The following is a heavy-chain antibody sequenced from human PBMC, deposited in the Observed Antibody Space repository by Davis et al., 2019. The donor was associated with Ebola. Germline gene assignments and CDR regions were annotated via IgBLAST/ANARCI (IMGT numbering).Heavy chain of an antibody. CDR2: IYHSGST. CDR1: GGSISSGGYS. Sequence: SETLSLTCAVSGGSISSGGYSWSWIRQPPGKGLEWIGYIYHSGSTYYNPSLKSRVTISVDRSKNQFSLKLSSVTAADTAVYYCARAPRYCTGGVCYFYYGMDVWGQGTTVTVSS. J-gene: IGHJ6*02. V-gene: IGHV4-30-2*01. CDR3: ARAPRYCTGGVCYFYYGMDV. D-gene: IGHD2-8*02.